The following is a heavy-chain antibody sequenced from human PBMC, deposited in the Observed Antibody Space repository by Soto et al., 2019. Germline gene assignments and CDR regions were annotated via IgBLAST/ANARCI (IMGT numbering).Heavy chain of an antibody. CDR1: GGSISSGGYY. CDR3: ARDRYYYDSSGSNYYYGMDV. CDR2: IYYSGST. D-gene: IGHD3-22*01. Sequence: SETLSLTCTVSGGSISSGGYYWSWIRQHPVKGLEWIGYIYYSGSTYYNPSLKSRVTISVDTSKNQFSLKLSSVTAADTAVYYCARDRYYYDSSGSNYYYGMDVWGQGTTVTVSS. J-gene: IGHJ6*02. V-gene: IGHV4-31*03.